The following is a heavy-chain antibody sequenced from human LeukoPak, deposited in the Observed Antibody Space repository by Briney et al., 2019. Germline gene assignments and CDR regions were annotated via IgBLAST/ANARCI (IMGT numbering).Heavy chain of an antibody. J-gene: IGHJ1*01. Sequence: SDTLSHTCAVYGGSFSDYYCSLIRLHPGTGLEWIGESNHRRHTNYHPSLKRRVTISVGPSKNQFSLKLSCVTGGESAVYSCWYSSNYQQHWGEGPVVSVSS. D-gene: IGHD6-19*01. CDR1: GGSFSDYY. CDR2: SNHRRHT. CDR3: WYSSNYQQH. V-gene: IGHV4-34*01.